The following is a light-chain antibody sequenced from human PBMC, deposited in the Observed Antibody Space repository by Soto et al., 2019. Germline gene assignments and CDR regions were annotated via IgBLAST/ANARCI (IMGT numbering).Light chain of an antibody. CDR2: DAS. CDR1: QSVSSY. CDR3: QQRSNWPPIT. Sequence: ELVLTQSPSTLSLSPGERATLSCRASQSVSSYLAWYQQKPGQAPRLLIYDASNRATGIPARFSGSGSGTDFTLTISSLEPEDFAVYYCQQRSNWPPITFGQGIRLEIK. V-gene: IGKV3-11*01. J-gene: IGKJ5*01.